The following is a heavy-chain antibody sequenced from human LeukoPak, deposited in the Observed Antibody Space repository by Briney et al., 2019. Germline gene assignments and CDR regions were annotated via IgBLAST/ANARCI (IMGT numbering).Heavy chain of an antibody. J-gene: IGHJ5*02. D-gene: IGHD2-15*01. CDR3: ARERRTRYCSGGTIPGCYNWFDP. CDR2: IYASGST. Sequence: KPSETLSLTCTVSGGSISNYYWSWIRQPAGMGLEWIGRIYASGSTNYNPSLKSRVTISVDTSKNQFSLKLSSVTAADTAVYYCARERRTRYCSGGTIPGCYNWFDPWGQGTLVTVSS. CDR1: GGSISNYY. V-gene: IGHV4-4*07.